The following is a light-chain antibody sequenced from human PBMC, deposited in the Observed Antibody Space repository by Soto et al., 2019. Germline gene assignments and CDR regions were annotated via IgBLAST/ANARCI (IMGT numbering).Light chain of an antibody. Sequence: EIVLTQSPGTLSLSPGERATLSCRASQSVSSSYLAWYQQKPGQAPRLLIYGASTRATGIPDRFSGSGSGTDFTLTISRLEPEDFAVYYCQQYDSSSPWTFGQGTKVEI. CDR2: GAS. J-gene: IGKJ1*01. CDR1: QSVSSSY. V-gene: IGKV3-20*01. CDR3: QQYDSSSPWT.